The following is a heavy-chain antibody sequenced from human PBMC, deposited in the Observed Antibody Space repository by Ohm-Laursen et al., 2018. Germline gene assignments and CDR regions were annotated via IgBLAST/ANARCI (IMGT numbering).Heavy chain of an antibody. J-gene: IGHJ4*02. CDR1: GFTFSGYY. CDR3: ARDPIGAYYFDY. V-gene: IGHV3-11*01. D-gene: IGHD3-16*01. CDR2: ISSSGSTI. Sequence: SLRLSCSASGFTFSGYYMTWIRQAPGKGLEWVSYISSSGSTIYYVDSVKGRFTMSRDNAKSSLYLHMNSLRAEDTAVYYCARDPIGAYYFDYWGQGTLVTVSS.